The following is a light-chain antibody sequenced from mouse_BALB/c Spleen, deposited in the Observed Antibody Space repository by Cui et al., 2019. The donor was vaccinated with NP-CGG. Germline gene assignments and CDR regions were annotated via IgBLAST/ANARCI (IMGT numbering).Light chain of an antibody. CDR1: TGAVTTSNY. J-gene: IGLJ1*01. V-gene: IGLV1*01. Sequence: QAVVTQESPLTTSPGETVTLTCRSSTGAVTTSNYANWVQEKPDHLFTGLIGGTNNRVQGVPARFSGSLSGDKAALTITGAQTEDEAIYFCALWYSNHWVFGGGTKLTVL. CDR2: GTN. CDR3: ALWYSNHWV.